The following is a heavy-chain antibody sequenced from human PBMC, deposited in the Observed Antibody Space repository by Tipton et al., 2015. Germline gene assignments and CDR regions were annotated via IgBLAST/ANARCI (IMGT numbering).Heavy chain of an antibody. Sequence: SLRLSCAASGFTFTTYTMNWVRQAPGKGLEWVSYISSSGGTLYYADSVKGRFTISRDNAKKSLYLQMNSLRDEDTAVYYCARFDCSGGNCYSDGMDVWGQGTTVTVSS. CDR2: ISSSGGTL. V-gene: IGHV3-48*02. D-gene: IGHD2-15*01. CDR3: ARFDCSGGNCYSDGMDV. J-gene: IGHJ6*02. CDR1: GFTFTTYT.